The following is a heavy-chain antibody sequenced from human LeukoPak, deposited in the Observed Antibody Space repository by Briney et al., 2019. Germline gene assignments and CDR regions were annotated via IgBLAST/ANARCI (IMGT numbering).Heavy chain of an antibody. CDR2: IYSGGST. D-gene: IGHD4-17*01. CDR1: GFTVSSNY. Sequence: PGGSLRLSCAASGFTVSSNYMSWVRQAPGKGLEWVSVIYSGGSTYYADSVKGRFTISRDNSKNTLYLQMNSLRAEDTAVYYCAKVRWIAVTTTFDCWGQGTLVTVSS. J-gene: IGHJ5*01. V-gene: IGHV3-53*01. CDR3: AKVRWIAVTTTFDC.